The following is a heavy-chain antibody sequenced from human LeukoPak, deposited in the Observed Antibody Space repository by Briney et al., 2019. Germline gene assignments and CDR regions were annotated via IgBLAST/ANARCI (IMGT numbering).Heavy chain of an antibody. J-gene: IGHJ4*02. Sequence: GSSLRLSCLASGFTFKSYSMHWVRQVPGKRLEWVAETSHDEAQRYYSDSVRGRFTISRDNSNNTLYLQMNSLTNDDTAIYYCVTPRQASGLYPFDYWGRGALVAVSS. CDR2: TSHDEAQR. D-gene: IGHD3-3*01. CDR3: VTPRQASGLYPFDY. V-gene: IGHV3-30*03. CDR1: GFTFKSYS.